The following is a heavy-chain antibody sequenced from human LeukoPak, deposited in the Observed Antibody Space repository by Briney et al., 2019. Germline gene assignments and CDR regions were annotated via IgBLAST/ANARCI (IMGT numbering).Heavy chain of an antibody. CDR2: IYTSGST. Sequence: PSETLSLTCTVSGGSISSGSYYGSWIRQPGGKGLEWIVRIYTSGSTNDNPSLKSRVNISVNTAKNQFSLKLSSVTAADTAVYYCARDATAQLQSGWFDPWGQGTLVTVSS. CDR3: ARDATAQLQSGWFDP. V-gene: IGHV4-61*02. J-gene: IGHJ5*02. D-gene: IGHD5-24*01. CDR1: GGSISSGSYY.